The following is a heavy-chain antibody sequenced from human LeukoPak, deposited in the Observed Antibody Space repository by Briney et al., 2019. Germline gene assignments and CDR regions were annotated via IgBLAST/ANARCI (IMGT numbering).Heavy chain of an antibody. J-gene: IGHJ5*02. D-gene: IGHD5-24*01. V-gene: IGHV3-43*02. Sequence: GGSLRLSCAASGFTFADHAMHWVRQAPGKGLEWVSVSSGDGGKIYYADSVKGRFTISRDNRKNCLYLLMNSLRTEDTALYHCAKDPATRDGHGAWFDPWGQGTLVTVSS. CDR1: GFTFADHA. CDR2: SSGDGGKI. CDR3: AKDPATRDGHGAWFDP.